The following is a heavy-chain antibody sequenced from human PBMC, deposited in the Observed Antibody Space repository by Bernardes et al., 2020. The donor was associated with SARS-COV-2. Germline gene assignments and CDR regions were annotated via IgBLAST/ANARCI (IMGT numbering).Heavy chain of an antibody. V-gene: IGHV3-23*01. CDR3: ARDLFWWSAADY. Sequence: GGSLRLSCAASGFSLSSHAMSWVRQAPGKGLEWVSGVGTGGNTHYADSVRGRFSISRDNSKNILYLQMNSLRGEDTAVYFCARDLFWWSAADYWGQGTLVTVS. CDR2: VGTGGNT. CDR1: GFSLSSHA. D-gene: IGHD3-16*01. J-gene: IGHJ4*02.